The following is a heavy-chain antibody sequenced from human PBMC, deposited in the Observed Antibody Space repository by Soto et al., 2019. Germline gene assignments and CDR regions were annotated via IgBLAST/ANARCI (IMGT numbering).Heavy chain of an antibody. CDR1: GGSISSYY. Sequence: SETLSLTCTVSGGSISSYYWSWIREPPGKGLEWIGYIFYSGSTNYNPSLKSRVTISIDTSKNQFSLKLSSVTAADTAVYYCARGRGHSGYGTEGLFDYWGQGTLVTVSS. CDR2: IFYSGST. D-gene: IGHD5-12*01. J-gene: IGHJ4*02. V-gene: IGHV4-59*08. CDR3: ARGRGHSGYGTEGLFDY.